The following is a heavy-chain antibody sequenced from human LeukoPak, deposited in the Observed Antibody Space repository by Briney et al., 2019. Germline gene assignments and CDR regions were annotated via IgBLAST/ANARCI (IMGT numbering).Heavy chain of an antibody. V-gene: IGHV4-4*07. D-gene: IGHD4-17*01. CDR2: IYTSGST. J-gene: IGHJ4*02. CDR3: ARGDDYGDYYFDY. Sequence: SETLSLTCTVSGGSISSCYWSWIRQPAGNGLEWIGRIYTSGSTNYNPSLKSRVTMSVDTSKNQFSLKLSSVTAADTAVYYCARGDDYGDYYFDYWGQGTLVTVSS. CDR1: GGSISSCY.